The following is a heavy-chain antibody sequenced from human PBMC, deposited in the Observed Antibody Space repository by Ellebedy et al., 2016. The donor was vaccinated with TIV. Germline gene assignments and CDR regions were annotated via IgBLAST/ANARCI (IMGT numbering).Heavy chain of an antibody. Sequence: GESLKISCAASGFTLSSYWMTWVRQAPGKRLEWVAQIKGDGSEKYYVDSVKDRFNISRDNAGNSLYLQMNSLTAEDTAVYYCARLSSSWPIDFWGQGTLVTVSS. CDR3: ARLSSSWPIDF. V-gene: IGHV3-7*01. CDR2: IKGDGSEK. J-gene: IGHJ4*02. D-gene: IGHD6-13*01. CDR1: GFTLSSYW.